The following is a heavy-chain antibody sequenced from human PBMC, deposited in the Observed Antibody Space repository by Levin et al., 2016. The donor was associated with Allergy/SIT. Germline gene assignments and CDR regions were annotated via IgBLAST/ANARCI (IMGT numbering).Heavy chain of an antibody. V-gene: IGHV4-59*12. CDR3: ARAGWELLPYFDY. D-gene: IGHD1-26*01. Sequence: WIRQPPGKGLEWIGYIYYSGSTNYNPSLKSRVTISVDTSKNQFSLKLSSVTAADTAVYYCARAGWELLPYFDYWGQGTLVTVSS. J-gene: IGHJ4*02. CDR2: IYYSGST.